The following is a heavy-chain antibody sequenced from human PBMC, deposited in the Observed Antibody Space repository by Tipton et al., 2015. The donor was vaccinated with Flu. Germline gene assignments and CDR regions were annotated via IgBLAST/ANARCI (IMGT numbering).Heavy chain of an antibody. CDR3: ARDLWNDRRAYYYYGVDV. Sequence: TLSLTCTVSGGSISSSSYYWGWVRQPPGKGLEWIGSIYYSGTTYYNPSLKSRVTISVDSSKNEFSLTLASLTAADTAVYYCARDLWNDRRAYYYYGVDVWGQGTTVTVSS. J-gene: IGHJ6*02. CDR2: IYYSGTT. V-gene: IGHV4-39*07. CDR1: GGSISSSSYY. D-gene: IGHD1-1*01.